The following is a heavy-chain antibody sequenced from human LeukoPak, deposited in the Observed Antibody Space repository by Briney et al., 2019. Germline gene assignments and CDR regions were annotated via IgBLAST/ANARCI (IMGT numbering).Heavy chain of an antibody. J-gene: IGHJ4*02. Sequence: PGGSLRLSCAASGFTFSNAWMSWVRQAPGRGLEWVARIKRKGDDGTIDYAAPVKGRLSISRDDSKNTLYLQMNSLKSEDTAVYYCTAGTGRSDFDYWGQGTLVTVSS. D-gene: IGHD3/OR15-3a*01. CDR3: TAGTGRSDFDY. V-gene: IGHV3-15*01. CDR2: IKRKGDDGTI. CDR1: GFTFSNAW.